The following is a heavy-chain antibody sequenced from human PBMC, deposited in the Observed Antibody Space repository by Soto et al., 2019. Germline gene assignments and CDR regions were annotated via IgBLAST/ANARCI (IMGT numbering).Heavy chain of an antibody. D-gene: IGHD2-2*02. CDR3: AKDKDDCSSTSCYTPSYGMDV. J-gene: IGHJ6*02. CDR2: ISYDGSNK. V-gene: IGHV3-30*18. Sequence: GGALRLSCAASGFTFSSYGMHWVRQAPGKGLECVAVISYDGSNKYYADSVKGRFTISRDNSKNTLYLQMNSLRAEDTAVYYCAKDKDDCSSTSCYTPSYGMDVWGQGTTVTVSS. CDR1: GFTFSSYG.